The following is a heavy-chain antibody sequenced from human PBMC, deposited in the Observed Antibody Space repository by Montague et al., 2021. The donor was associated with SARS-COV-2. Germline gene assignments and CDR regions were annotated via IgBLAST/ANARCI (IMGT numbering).Heavy chain of an antibody. CDR3: ATSRFLEWLFIMDGTFDY. CDR2: ISGSGGST. D-gene: IGHD3-3*01. V-gene: IGHV3-23*01. CDR1: GFTFSSYA. Sequence: SLRLSCAASGFTFSSYAMSWVRQAPGKGLEWVSAISGSGGSTYYADSVKGRFTISRDNSKNTLYLQMNSLRAEDTAVYYCATSRFLEWLFIMDGTFDYWGQGTLVTVSS. J-gene: IGHJ4*02.